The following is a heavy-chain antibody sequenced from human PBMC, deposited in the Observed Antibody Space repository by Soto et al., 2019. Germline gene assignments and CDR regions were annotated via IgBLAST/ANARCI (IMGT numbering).Heavy chain of an antibody. CDR1: GYPFAKYG. Sequence: QLQLVQSGAEVKRPGASVRVSCEASGYPFAKYGISWIRQAPGQGLEWMGWIRPDNGNTEYAQKFQGRVSMTRDTSSNTAYLEVRSLRSDDTAMYYCATSYDSGLDPWGQGTLVSVSS. CDR2: IRPDNGNT. CDR3: ATSYDSGLDP. V-gene: IGHV1-18*04. J-gene: IGHJ5*02. D-gene: IGHD5-12*01.